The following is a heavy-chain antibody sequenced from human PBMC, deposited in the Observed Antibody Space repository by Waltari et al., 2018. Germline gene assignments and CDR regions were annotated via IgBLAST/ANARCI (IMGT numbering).Heavy chain of an antibody. CDR3: AREFGDYGVDY. D-gene: IGHD4-17*01. CDR1: GFTFSSYS. Sequence: EVQLVESGGGLVQPGGSLRLSCAASGFTFSSYSMNWVRQAPGKGLEWVSYISSSSSTIYNADAVKGRFTISRDNAKNSLYLQMNSLRAEDTAVYYCAREFGDYGVDYWGQGTLVTVSS. J-gene: IGHJ4*02. CDR2: ISSSSSTI. V-gene: IGHV3-48*01.